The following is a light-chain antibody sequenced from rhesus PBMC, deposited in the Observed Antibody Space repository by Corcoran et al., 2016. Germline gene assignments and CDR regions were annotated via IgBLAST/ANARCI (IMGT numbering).Light chain of an antibody. V-gene: IGKV1S15*01. Sequence: DIQMTQSPSSLSASVGDTVTITCRASQGINNNLAWYQQKPGKVPKLLFYYASTLQSGVPSRFSGSGSGTDFTLTINSLRPADFATYYCQHGFGIPYSFGQGTKVEIK. CDR2: YAS. J-gene: IGKJ2*01. CDR3: QHGFGIPYS. CDR1: QGINNN.